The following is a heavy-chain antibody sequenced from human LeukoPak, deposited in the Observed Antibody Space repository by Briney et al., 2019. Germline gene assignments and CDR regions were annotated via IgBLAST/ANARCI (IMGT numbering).Heavy chain of an antibody. CDR2: ISDSGNTI. J-gene: IGHJ3*02. D-gene: IGHD1-7*01. CDR1: GFTFSDYY. CDR3: AGARDNWNYEAFDI. V-gene: IGHV3-11*01. Sequence: PGGSLRLSCAASGFTFSDYYMNWIRQAPGKGLEWVSYISDSGNTIHSADSVKGRFTISRDNAKNSLYLQMNSLRAEDTAVYYCAGARDNWNYEAFDIWGQGTMVTVSS.